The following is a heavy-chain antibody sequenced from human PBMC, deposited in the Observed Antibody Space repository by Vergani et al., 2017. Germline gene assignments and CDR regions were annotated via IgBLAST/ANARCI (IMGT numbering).Heavy chain of an antibody. CDR3: AKRAIAAAGTGFDY. D-gene: IGHD6-13*01. CDR1: GYIFTSYW. V-gene: IGHV5-51*03. Sequence: EVQLVQSGAEVKKPGESLMISCKGSGYIFTSYWIGWVRQMPGKGLEWMGIIYPGDSDTRYSPSFQGQVNIPADKAISTAYLQWSRLKASDSAMYYCAKRAIAAAGTGFDYWGQGNLVTVSS. CDR2: IYPGDSDT. J-gene: IGHJ4*02.